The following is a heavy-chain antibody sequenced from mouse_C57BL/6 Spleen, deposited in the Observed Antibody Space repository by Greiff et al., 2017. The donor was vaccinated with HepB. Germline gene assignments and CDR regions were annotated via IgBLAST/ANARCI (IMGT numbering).Heavy chain of an antibody. CDR3: TRGRGYYGSSSYWYFDV. CDR1: GYTFTDYE. J-gene: IGHJ1*03. CDR2: IDPETGGT. V-gene: IGHV1-15*01. Sequence: VQLQQSGAELVRPGASVTLSCKASGYTFTDYEMHWVKQTPVHGLEWIGAIDPETGGTAYNQKFKGKAILTADKSSSTAYMELRSLTSEDSAVYYCTRGRGYYGSSSYWYFDVWGTGTTVTVSS. D-gene: IGHD1-1*01.